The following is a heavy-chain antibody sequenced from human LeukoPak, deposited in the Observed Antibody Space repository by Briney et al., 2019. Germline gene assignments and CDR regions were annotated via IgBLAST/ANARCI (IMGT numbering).Heavy chain of an antibody. V-gene: IGHV4-38-2*01. D-gene: IGHD4-17*01. J-gene: IGHJ1*01. CDR2: IYHSGST. CDR1: GYSISSGYY. CDR3: ARGGDYGDYILVPHIYFQH. Sequence: TSSETLSLTCAVSGYSISSGYYWGWIRQPPGKGLEWIGSIYHSGSTYYNPSLKSRVTISVDTSKNQFSLKLSSVTAADTAVYYCARGGDYGDYILVPHIYFQHWGQGTLVTVSS.